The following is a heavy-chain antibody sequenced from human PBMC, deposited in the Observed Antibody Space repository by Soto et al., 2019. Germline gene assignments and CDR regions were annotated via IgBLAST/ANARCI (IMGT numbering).Heavy chain of an antibody. J-gene: IGHJ4*02. CDR3: ARHLPLYGDYTDY. Sequence: SETLSLTCTVSGGSISSSSYYWGWIRQPPGKGLEWIGSIYYSGSTYYNPSLKSRVTISEDTSKNQFSLKLSSVTAADTAVYYCARHLPLYGDYTDYWGQGTLVTVSS. V-gene: IGHV4-39*01. D-gene: IGHD4-17*01. CDR2: IYYSGST. CDR1: GGSISSSSYY.